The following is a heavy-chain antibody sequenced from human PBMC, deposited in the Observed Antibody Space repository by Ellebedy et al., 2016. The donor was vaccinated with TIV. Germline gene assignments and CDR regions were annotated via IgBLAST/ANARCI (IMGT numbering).Heavy chain of an antibody. D-gene: IGHD6-13*01. CDR2: VSGYNGNT. V-gene: IGHV1-18*01. CDR1: GYTFMSYS. CDR3: ARTSRYAYSSSCDY. Sequence: AASVKVSCKASGYTFMSYSIAWVRQAPGQGLEWMGWVSGYNGNTNYAPKVQGRVPMTTDTSTNTAYMELRSLTSDDTAVYFCARTSRYAYSSSCDYWGQGTLVTVSS. J-gene: IGHJ4*02.